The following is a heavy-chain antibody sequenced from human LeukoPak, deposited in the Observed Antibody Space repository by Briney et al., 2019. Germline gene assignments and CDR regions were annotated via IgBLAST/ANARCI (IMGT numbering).Heavy chain of an antibody. CDR3: ARDGPAAIQYFDY. V-gene: IGHV1-2*02. CDR2: INPNSGGT. Sequence: ASVKVSCKASGYTFTGYYMHWVRQAPGQGLEWMGWINPNSGGTNYAQKFQGRVTMTRDTSISTAYMELSRLRSDDTAVYYCARDGPAAIQYFDYWGQGTLGTVSA. CDR1: GYTFTGYY. J-gene: IGHJ4*02. D-gene: IGHD2-2*02.